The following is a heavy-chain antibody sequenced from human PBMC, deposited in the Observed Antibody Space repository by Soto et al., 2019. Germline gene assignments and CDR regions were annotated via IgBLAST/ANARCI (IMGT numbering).Heavy chain of an antibody. V-gene: IGHV4-59*01. CDR1: GCCLRRYY. CDR2: IYYSGST. J-gene: IGHJ6*02. CDR3: ARADFAYYSMDV. D-gene: IGHD2-21*02. Sequence: DTLSLTCPFSGCCLRRYYGSWFRQPPGKGLEWIGYIYYSGSTNYNPSLKSRVTISVDTSKNQFSLKLSSVTAADTAVYYCARADFAYYSMDVWGQGNTVNVS.